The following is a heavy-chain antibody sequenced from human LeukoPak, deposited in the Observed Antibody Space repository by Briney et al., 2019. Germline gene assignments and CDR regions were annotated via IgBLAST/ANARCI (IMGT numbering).Heavy chain of an antibody. CDR2: MNPNSGNT. J-gene: IGHJ6*02. V-gene: IGHV1-8*01. CDR1: GYTFTSYD. Sequence: ASVKVSCKASGYTFTSYDINWVRQATGQGLEWMGWMNPNSGNTGYAQKFQGRVTMTRNTSISTAYMELSSLRSEDTAVYYCARVQGRPYYYGMEVWGQGTTVTVSS. CDR3: ARVQGRPYYYGMEV.